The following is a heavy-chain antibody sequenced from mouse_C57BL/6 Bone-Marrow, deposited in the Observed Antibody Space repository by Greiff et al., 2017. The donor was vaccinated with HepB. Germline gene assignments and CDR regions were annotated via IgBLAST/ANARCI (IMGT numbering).Heavy chain of an antibody. D-gene: IGHD1-1*01. V-gene: IGHV5-6*01. Sequence: EVQGVESGGDLVKPGGSLKLSCAASGFTFSSYGMSWVRQTPDKRLEWVGTISSGGSYTYYPDSVKGRFTISRDNATNTLYLQMSSLKSEDTAMYYCARSDTTVVARYYFDYWGQGTTLTVSS. CDR2: ISSGGSYT. J-gene: IGHJ2*01. CDR1: GFTFSSYG. CDR3: ARSDTTVVARYYFDY.